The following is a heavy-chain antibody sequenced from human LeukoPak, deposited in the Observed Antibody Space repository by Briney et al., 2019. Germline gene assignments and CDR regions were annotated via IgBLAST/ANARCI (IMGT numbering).Heavy chain of an antibody. CDR2: VSFDGSNK. D-gene: IGHD1-1*01. Sequence: PGGSLRLSCAASGFTFSSYGMHWVRQTPDKGLEWVAIVSFDGSNKYYADSVKGRFSISRDNSKNTLYLQMNSLRAEDTSMYYCAKIRSVGTGDAFDIRGQGTMVTVSS. J-gene: IGHJ3*02. CDR1: GFTFSSYG. CDR3: AKIRSVGTGDAFDI. V-gene: IGHV3-30*18.